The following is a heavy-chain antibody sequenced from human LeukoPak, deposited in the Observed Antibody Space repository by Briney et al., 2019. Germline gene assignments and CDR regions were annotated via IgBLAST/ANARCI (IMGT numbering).Heavy chain of an antibody. CDR1: GFTFSDAY. CDR2: IYSGGST. J-gene: IGHJ4*02. CDR3: ARENYYDSSGYQYYFDY. Sequence: GGSLRLSCIASGFTFSDAYMSWVRQAPGKGLEWVSVIYSGGSTYYADSVKGRFTISRDNSKNTLYLQMNSLRAEDTAVYYCARENYYDSSGYQYYFDYWGQGTLVTVSS. V-gene: IGHV3-53*01. D-gene: IGHD3-22*01.